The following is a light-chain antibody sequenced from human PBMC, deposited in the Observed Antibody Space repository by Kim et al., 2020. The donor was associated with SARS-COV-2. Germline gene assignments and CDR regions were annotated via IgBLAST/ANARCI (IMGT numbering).Light chain of an antibody. V-gene: IGLV3-1*01. J-gene: IGLJ1*01. CDR3: QAWDSSTYHV. CDR1: KLGDKY. Sequence: SYELTQPPSVSVSPGQTASITCSGDKLGDKYACWYQQKPGQSPVLVIYQDSKRPSGIPERFSGSNSGNTATLTISGTQAMDEADYYCQAWDSSTYHVFGT. CDR2: QDS.